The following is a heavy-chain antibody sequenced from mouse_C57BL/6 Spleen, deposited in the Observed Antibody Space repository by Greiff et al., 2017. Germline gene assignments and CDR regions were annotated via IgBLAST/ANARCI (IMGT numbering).Heavy chain of an antibody. CDR2: INPYNGGT. Sequence: VQLQQSGPVLVKPGASVKMSCKASGYTFTDYYMNWVKQSHGKSLEWIGVINPYNGGTSYNQKFKGKATLTVDKSSSTAYMELNSLTSEDSAVYYCARRGQLDAMDYWGQGTSVTVSS. V-gene: IGHV1-19*01. J-gene: IGHJ4*01. CDR1: GYTFTDYY. D-gene: IGHD4-1*02. CDR3: ARRGQLDAMDY.